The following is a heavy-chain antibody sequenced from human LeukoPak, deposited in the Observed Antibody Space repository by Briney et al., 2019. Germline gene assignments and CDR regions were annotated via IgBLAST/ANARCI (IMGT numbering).Heavy chain of an antibody. CDR2: IKHSGYT. J-gene: IGHJ4*02. CDR1: GVSFDDYF. CDR3: TRITTGHDY. Sequence: PSDTLSHTCAVSGVSFDDYFWGLVRQTPGKGLEWIREIKHSGYTNDSPSLKSRVTLSIDTSRKQFSLNLRSVTVADAGIYYCTRITTGHDYWGQGTLVTASS. D-gene: IGHD3-22*01. V-gene: IGHV4-34*01.